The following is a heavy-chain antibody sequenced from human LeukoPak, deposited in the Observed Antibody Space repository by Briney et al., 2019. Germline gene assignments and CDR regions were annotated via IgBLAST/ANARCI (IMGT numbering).Heavy chain of an antibody. D-gene: IGHD2-15*01. CDR1: GYSISNGYY. J-gene: IGHJ4*02. V-gene: IGHV4-38-2*01. CDR3: ARAGSGSRDYFDY. Sequence: SETLSLTCAVSGYSISNGYYWGWIRRPPGKGLEWIGSIYHSGSSYYNPSLRSRGSFSVGTSKNHFSLKLTSVTAVDTAVYYCARAGSGSRDYFDYWGQGTLVTVSS. CDR2: IYHSGSS.